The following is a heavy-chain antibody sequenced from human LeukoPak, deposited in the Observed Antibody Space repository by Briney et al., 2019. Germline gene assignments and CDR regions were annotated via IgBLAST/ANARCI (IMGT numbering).Heavy chain of an antibody. CDR1: GGTFSSYA. Sequence: SVKVSRKASGGTFSSYAISWVRQAPGQGLEWMGGIIPIFGTANYAQKFQGRVTITADKSTSTAYMELSSLRSEDTAVYYCARATYYYDSSGINWFDPWGQGTLVTVSS. D-gene: IGHD3-22*01. J-gene: IGHJ5*02. V-gene: IGHV1-69*06. CDR2: IIPIFGTA. CDR3: ARATYYYDSSGINWFDP.